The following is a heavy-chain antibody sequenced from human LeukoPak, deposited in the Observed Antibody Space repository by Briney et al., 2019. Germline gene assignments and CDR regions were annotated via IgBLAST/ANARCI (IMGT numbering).Heavy chain of an antibody. V-gene: IGHV3-48*01. J-gene: IGHJ1*01. CDR3: ATDYYGDYSFQH. D-gene: IGHD4-17*01. CDR1: GFTFSIYS. Sequence: TGGSLRLSCGASGFTFSIYSINWVRQAPGKGLEWVSYISSSSSTIYYADSVKGRFTISRDNAKNSLYLQMNSLTAEDTAVYYCATDYYGDYSFQHWGQGTLVIVSS. CDR2: ISSSSSTI.